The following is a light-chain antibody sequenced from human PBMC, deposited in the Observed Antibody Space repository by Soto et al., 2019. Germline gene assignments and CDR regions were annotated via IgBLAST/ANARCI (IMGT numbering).Light chain of an antibody. V-gene: IGKV3-11*01. J-gene: IGKJ1*01. CDR3: QQRSQWPWT. CDR1: QSGPID. CDR2: DAS. Sequence: EIALTQSPATLSLSPGERAILSCRASQSGPIDLAWYQQKPGQAPRLLIFDASKRATGIPGRFSGDGSGTDFTLTINSPEPGDFASYYCQQRSQWPWTFGQGTKGEIK.